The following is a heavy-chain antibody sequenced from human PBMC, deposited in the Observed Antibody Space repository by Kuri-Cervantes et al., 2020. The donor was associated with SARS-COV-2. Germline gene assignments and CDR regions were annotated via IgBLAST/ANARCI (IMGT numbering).Heavy chain of an antibody. Sequence: ESLKISCAVYGGSFSGYYWSWIRQPPGKGLEWIGEINHSGSTNYNPSLKSRVTISVDTSKNQFSLKLSSVTAADTAVYYCARHGSYGWELSPYYFDYWGQGTLVTVSS. CDR1: GGSFSGYY. CDR3: ARHGSYGWELSPYYFDY. V-gene: IGHV4-34*01. CDR2: INHSGST. D-gene: IGHD1-26*01. J-gene: IGHJ4*02.